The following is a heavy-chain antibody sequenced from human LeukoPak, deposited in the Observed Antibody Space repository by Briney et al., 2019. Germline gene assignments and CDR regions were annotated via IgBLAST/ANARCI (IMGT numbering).Heavy chain of an antibody. D-gene: IGHD1-1*01. CDR3: ARGTTGTTNLDV. CDR1: GGTFSSYA. V-gene: IGHV1-69*05. J-gene: IGHJ6*04. CDR2: IIPIFGTA. Sequence: SVKVSCKASGGTFSSYAISWVRQAPGQGLEWMGGIIPIFGTANYAQKFQGRVTITTDESTSTAYMELSSLRSEDTAVYYCARGTTGTTNLDVWAKGPRSPSPQ.